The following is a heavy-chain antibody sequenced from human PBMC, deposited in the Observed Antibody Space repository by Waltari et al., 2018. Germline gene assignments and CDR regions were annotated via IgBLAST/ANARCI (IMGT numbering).Heavy chain of an antibody. D-gene: IGHD3-9*01. CDR1: GYTFTGYY. J-gene: IGHJ4*02. CDR2: INPNSGGT. Sequence: QVQLVQSGAEVKKPGASVKVSCKASGYTFTGYYMHWVRQAPGQGLEWMGRINPNSGGTNYAQKFQGRVTMTRDTSISTAYMELSRLRSDDTAVYYCARAGKYYDILTGCSLPDYWGQGTLVTVSS. V-gene: IGHV1-2*06. CDR3: ARAGKYYDILTGCSLPDY.